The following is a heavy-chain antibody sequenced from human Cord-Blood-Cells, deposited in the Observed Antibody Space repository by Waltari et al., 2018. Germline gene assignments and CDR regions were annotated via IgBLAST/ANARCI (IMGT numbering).Heavy chain of an antibody. Sequence: VQLQQWGAGLLKPSETLSLTCAVYGGSFSGYYWSWIRQAPGKGLEWVSAISGSGGSTYYADSVKGRFTISRDNSKNTLYLQMNSLRAEDTAVYYCAKPKKGYDSSGNDAFDIWGQGTMVTVSS. D-gene: IGHD3-22*01. J-gene: IGHJ3*02. CDR2: ISGSGGST. V-gene: IGHV3-23*01. CDR3: AKPKKGYDSSGNDAFDI. CDR1: GGSFSGYY.